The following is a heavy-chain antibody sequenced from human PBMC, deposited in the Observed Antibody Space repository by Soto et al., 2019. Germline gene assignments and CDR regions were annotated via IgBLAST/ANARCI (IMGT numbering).Heavy chain of an antibody. CDR3: AKAGYYDRSGYYGEAFDI. CDR2: IAYDGSNK. V-gene: IGHV3-30*18. Sequence: QVQLVESGGGVVQPGRSLRLSCAASGFTFSSDGMHWVRQAPGKGLEWVAVIAYDGSNKYYADSVKGRFTISRDNSKNTLYLQMNSLRAEDTAVYYCAKAGYYDRSGYYGEAFDIWGQGTMVTVS. J-gene: IGHJ3*02. CDR1: GFTFSSDG. D-gene: IGHD3-22*01.